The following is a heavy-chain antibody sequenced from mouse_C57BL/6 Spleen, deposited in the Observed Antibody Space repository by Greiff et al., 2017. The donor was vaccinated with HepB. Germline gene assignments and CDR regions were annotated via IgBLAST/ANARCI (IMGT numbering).Heavy chain of an antibody. CDR3: ARTIYYDYGFAY. Sequence: DVKLVESGGGLVKPGGSLKLSCAASGFTFSDYGMHWVRQAPEKGLEWVAYISSGSSTIYYADTVKGRFTISRDNAKNTLFLQMTSLRSEDTAMYYCARTIYYDYGFAYWGQGTLVTVSA. J-gene: IGHJ3*01. CDR2: ISSGSSTI. D-gene: IGHD2-4*01. V-gene: IGHV5-17*01. CDR1: GFTFSDYG.